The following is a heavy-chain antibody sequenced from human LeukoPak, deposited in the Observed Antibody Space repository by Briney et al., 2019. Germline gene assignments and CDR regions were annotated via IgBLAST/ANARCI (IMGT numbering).Heavy chain of an antibody. V-gene: IGHV4-4*07. D-gene: IGHD2-15*01. J-gene: IGHJ5*02. CDR3: AGEYCSGGSCFINWFDP. Sequence: SETLSLTCTVSGGSISSYYWSWIRQPAGKGLEWIGRIYTSGSTNYNPSLKSRVTISVDKSKNQFSLKLSSVTAADTAVYYCAGEYCSGGSCFINWFDPWGQGTLVTASS. CDR2: IYTSGST. CDR1: GGSISSYY.